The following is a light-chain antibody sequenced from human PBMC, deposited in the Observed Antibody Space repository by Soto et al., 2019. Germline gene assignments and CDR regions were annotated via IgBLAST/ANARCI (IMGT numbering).Light chain of an antibody. J-gene: IGKJ1*01. CDR2: DAS. CDR1: HDINTF. Sequence: LGRSTLSASVVDRVTITCLASHDINTFLAWYQQKPGKAPKLLIYDASGLESGVPSRFSGSGSGTDFTLTISRLQPEDFATYYCLQLYNFSWTFGQGTKV. V-gene: IGKV1-5*01. CDR3: LQLYNFSWT.